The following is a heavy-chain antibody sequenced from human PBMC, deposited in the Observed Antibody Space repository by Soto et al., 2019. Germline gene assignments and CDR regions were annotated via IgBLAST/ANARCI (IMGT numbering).Heavy chain of an antibody. CDR2: ISRDGRST. Sequence: GGSLRLSCSASGFTFSMHSMHWVRQTPGKALEYVSAISRDGRSTFYADSVKGRFTISRDNSKNTLYLRMNSLKSDDTTVYYCVKEANPFINTLVVLIFDYWGQGTQVTVSS. V-gene: IGHV3-64D*08. D-gene: IGHD3-22*01. CDR3: VKEANPFINTLVVLIFDY. CDR1: GFTFSMHS. J-gene: IGHJ4*02.